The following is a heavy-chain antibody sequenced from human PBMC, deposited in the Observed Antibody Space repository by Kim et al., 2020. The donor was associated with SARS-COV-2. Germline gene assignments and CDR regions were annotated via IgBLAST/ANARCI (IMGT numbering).Heavy chain of an antibody. J-gene: IGHJ4*02. D-gene: IGHD6-19*01. V-gene: IGHV3-7*03. Sequence: KYYVDSVKGRFTISRDNAKNSLYLQMNSLRAEDTAMYYCARVAVAGTNDFWGQGTLVTVSS. CDR2: K. CDR3: ARVAVAGTNDF.